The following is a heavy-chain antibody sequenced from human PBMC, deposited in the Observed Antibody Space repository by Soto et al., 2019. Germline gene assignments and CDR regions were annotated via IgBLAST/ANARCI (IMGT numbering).Heavy chain of an antibody. D-gene: IGHD2-15*01. Sequence: QVQLQESGPGLVKPSETLSLTCTVSGGSISSYYWSWIRQPPGKGLEWIGYIYYSGSTNYNPSLKSRVTISVDTSKNQFSLKLSSVTAADTAVHYCARAALGVVAEHWYFDLWGRGTLVTVSS. CDR3: ARAALGVVAEHWYFDL. V-gene: IGHV4-59*01. J-gene: IGHJ2*01. CDR1: GGSISSYY. CDR2: IYYSGST.